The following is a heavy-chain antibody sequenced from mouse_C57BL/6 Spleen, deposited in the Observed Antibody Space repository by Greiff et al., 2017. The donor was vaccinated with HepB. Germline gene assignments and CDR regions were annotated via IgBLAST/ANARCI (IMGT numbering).Heavy chain of an antibody. CDR3: ARPHGNYYAMDY. CDR2: IYPGDGDT. Sequence: VQLQQSGPELVKPGASVKISCKASGYAFSSSWMNWVKQRPGKGLEWIGRIYPGDGDTNYNGKFKGKATLTADKSSSTAYMQLSSLTSEDSAVYVCARPHGNYYAMDYWGQGTSVTVSS. V-gene: IGHV1-82*01. D-gene: IGHD2-1*01. CDR1: GYAFSSSW. J-gene: IGHJ4*01.